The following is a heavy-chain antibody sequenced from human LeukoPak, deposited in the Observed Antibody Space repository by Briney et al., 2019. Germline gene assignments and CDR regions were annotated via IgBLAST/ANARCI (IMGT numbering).Heavy chain of an antibody. CDR2: MRRDGNEI. CDR3: AKDGEGGSYYLDYFDY. CDR1: GFTFSTYW. Sequence: GGSLRLSCSASGFTFSTYWMSWVRQAPGKGLEWVANMRRDGNEIYYLDSVKGRFTISRDNSKNTLYLQMNSLRAEDTAVYYCAKDGEGGSYYLDYFDYWGQGTLVTVSS. V-gene: IGHV3-7*01. D-gene: IGHD1-26*01. J-gene: IGHJ4*02.